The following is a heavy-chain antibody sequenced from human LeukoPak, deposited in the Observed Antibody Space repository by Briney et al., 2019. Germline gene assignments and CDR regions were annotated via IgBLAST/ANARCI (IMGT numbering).Heavy chain of an antibody. CDR3: ARQGYSYGSYYYYMDV. Sequence: SQTLSLTCTVSGGSISSGGYYWSWIRQHPGKGLEWIGYIYYSGSTYYNLSLKSRVTISVDTSKNQFSLKLSSVTAADTAVYYCARQGYSYGSYYYYMDVWGKGTTVTVSS. J-gene: IGHJ6*03. D-gene: IGHD5-18*01. V-gene: IGHV4-31*03. CDR2: IYYSGST. CDR1: GGSISSGGYY.